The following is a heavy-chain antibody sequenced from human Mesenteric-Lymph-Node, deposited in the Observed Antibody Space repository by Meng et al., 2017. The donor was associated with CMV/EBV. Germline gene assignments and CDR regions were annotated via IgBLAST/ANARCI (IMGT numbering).Heavy chain of an antibody. J-gene: IGHJ6*02. Sequence: GESLKISCAASGSTLSTYWMSWVRQAPGKGLEWVANIKQDGSEKYYVDSVKGRFTISRDNAKNSLYLQMNSLRAEDTAVYYCAREWYRVAAAGHYYYYGMDVWGQGTTVTVSS. CDR3: AREWYRVAAAGHYYYYGMDV. D-gene: IGHD6-13*01. CDR2: IKQDGSEK. CDR1: GSTLSTYW. V-gene: IGHV3-7*01.